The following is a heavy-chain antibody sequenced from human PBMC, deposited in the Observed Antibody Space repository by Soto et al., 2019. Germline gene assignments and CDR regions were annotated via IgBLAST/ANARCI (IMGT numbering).Heavy chain of an antibody. D-gene: IGHD3-9*01. V-gene: IGHV2-5*02. CDR1: GFSLSTSGVG. J-gene: IGHJ6*03. Sequence: QITLKESGPTLVNPTQTLTLTCTFSGFSLSTSGVGVGWIRQPPGKALEWLALIYWDDDNRYSPSLQSRLTITKDTSKNQVVLTMTNMDPVDTATYYCAHSRDDILTGSFYYYMDVWGKGTTVTVSS. CDR3: AHSRDDILTGSFYYYMDV. CDR2: IYWDDDN.